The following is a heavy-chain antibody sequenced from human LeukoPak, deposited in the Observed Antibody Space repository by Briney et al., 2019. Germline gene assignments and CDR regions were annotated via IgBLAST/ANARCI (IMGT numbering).Heavy chain of an antibody. CDR3: ARDAGPAFGEAFDL. Sequence: GASVKVSCMASGYTFTDYHIHWVRQAPGQGLEWLGWINPKKGDKGYSERIEGRVTMTRDTSISKVYMELRSLTSDDAAVYYWARDAGPAFGEAFDLWGLGTLVTVSS. CDR1: GYTFTDYH. J-gene: IGHJ4*02. CDR2: INPKKGDK. V-gene: IGHV1-2*02. D-gene: IGHD3-3*01.